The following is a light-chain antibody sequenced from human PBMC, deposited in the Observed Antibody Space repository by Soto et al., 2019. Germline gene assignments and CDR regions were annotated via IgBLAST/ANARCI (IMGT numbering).Light chain of an antibody. J-gene: IGKJ1*01. CDR2: DAS. V-gene: IGKV1-5*01. Sequence: DIKMTQSPSTLSASVGDRVTITCRASQSISEWLAWYQQKPGKAPKLLIYDASSLESGVPSRFSGSGSGTEFTLTISSLQPDDFATDYCQQYNSYWTFGQGTKVDNK. CDR1: QSISEW. CDR3: QQYNSYWT.